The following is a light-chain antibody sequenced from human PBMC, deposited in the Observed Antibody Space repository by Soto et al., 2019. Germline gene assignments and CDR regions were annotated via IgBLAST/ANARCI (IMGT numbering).Light chain of an antibody. V-gene: IGKV3D-7*01. CDR1: QSVSSSY. Sequence: PGERVTLSCRASQSVSSSYLTWYQQKPGQAPRLLIYGASTRATSIPARFSGSGSGTDFTLTISSLQPEDIATYYCQQYDNLPTFGGGTKVDIK. CDR3: QQYDNLPT. J-gene: IGKJ4*01. CDR2: GAS.